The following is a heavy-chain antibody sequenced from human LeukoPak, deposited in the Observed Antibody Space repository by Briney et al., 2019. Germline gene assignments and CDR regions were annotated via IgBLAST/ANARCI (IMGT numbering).Heavy chain of an antibody. D-gene: IGHD7-27*01. V-gene: IGHV3-48*03. CDR2: ISSSGSTI. J-gene: IGHJ3*02. CDR1: GFTFSGYE. Sequence: GGSLRLSCAASGFTFSGYEMNWVRQAPGKGLEWVSYISSSGSTIYYADSVKGRFTISRDNAKNSLYLQMNSLRVEDTAVYYCVRVGTSFDIWGQGTMVTVSS. CDR3: VRVGTSFDI.